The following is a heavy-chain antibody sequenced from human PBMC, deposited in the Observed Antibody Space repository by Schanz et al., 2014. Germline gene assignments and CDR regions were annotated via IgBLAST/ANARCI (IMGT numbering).Heavy chain of an antibody. V-gene: IGHV4-31*02. CDR2: IYFNGIT. J-gene: IGHJ4*02. CDR1: GFTVSNSY. Sequence: QVQLVESGGGLIQPGGSLRLSCAASGFTVSNSYMNWVRQHPGKGLEWIGYIYFNGITYYKPSLKARLIISVDTSKNQFSLKLSSVTAADTAVYYCARAAGPVDYWGQGTLVTVSS. CDR3: ARAAGPVDY. D-gene: IGHD6-13*01.